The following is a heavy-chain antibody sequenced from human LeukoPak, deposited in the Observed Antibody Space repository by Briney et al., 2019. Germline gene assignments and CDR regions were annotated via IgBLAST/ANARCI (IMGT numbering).Heavy chain of an antibody. V-gene: IGHV5-51*01. CDR2: IYPGDSDT. Sequence: GESLKISCKASGYSFTSYWIGWVRQMPGKGLEWMGIIYPGDSDTRYSPSLQGQVTISADKSISTAYLQWSSLKASDTAMYYCARGGYSYGYNDYFDYWGQGTLVTVSS. J-gene: IGHJ4*02. CDR1: GYSFTSYW. CDR3: ARGGYSYGYNDYFDY. D-gene: IGHD5-18*01.